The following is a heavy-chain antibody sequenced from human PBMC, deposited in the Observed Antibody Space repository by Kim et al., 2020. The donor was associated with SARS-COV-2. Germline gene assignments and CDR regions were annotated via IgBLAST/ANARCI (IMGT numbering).Heavy chain of an antibody. CDR3: ARDLRSHDYDSSGTY. CDR2: ISAYNGNT. V-gene: IGHV1-18*01. D-gene: IGHD3-22*01. Sequence: ASVKVSCKASGYTFTSYGISWVRQAPGQGLEWMGWISAYNGNTNYAQKLQGRVTMTTDTSTSTAYMELRSLRSDDTAVYYCARDLRSHDYDSSGTYWGQGTLVTVSS. CDR1: GYTFTSYG. J-gene: IGHJ4*02.